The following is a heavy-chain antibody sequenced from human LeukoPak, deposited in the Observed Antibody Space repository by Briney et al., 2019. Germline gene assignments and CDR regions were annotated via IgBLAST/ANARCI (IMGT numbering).Heavy chain of an antibody. D-gene: IGHD5-18*01. CDR2: ISSSSSYI. Sequence: GGSLRLSCAASGFTFSSYSMYWVRQAPGKGLEWVSSISSSSSYIYYADSVKGRFTISRDNAKNSLYLQMNSLRAEDTAVYYCARVRSGYSYGSYYYYGMDVWGQGTTVTVSS. CDR1: GFTFSSYS. CDR3: ARVRSGYSYGSYYYYGMDV. J-gene: IGHJ6*02. V-gene: IGHV3-21*01.